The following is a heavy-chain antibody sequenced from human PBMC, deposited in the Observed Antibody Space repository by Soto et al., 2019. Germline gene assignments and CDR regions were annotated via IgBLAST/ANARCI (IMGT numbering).Heavy chain of an antibody. CDR2: FDPGNGKT. D-gene: IGHD5-12*01. J-gene: IGHJ4*02. CDR1: GYTFTSYD. CDR3: ATSRDLRYFDY. Sequence: GASVKVSCKASGYTFTSYDINWVRQATGKGLEWMGCFDPGNGKTKYAQKFQGRVTMTEDTSTDTAYMELSSLRSEDAAVYYCATSRDLRYFDYWGQGTLVTVSS. V-gene: IGHV1-8*01.